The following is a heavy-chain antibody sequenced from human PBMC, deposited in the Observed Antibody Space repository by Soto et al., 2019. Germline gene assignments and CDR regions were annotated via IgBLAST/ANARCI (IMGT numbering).Heavy chain of an antibody. CDR3: ARDLVSSGWYGRSPGMDV. J-gene: IGHJ6*02. V-gene: IGHV1-46*01. CDR1: GFTLTRSD. CDR2: INAGGGST. Sequence: ASVKLSCKASGFTLTRSDVQCVRQTREQRLEWIGIINAGGGSTSYAQKFQGRVTMTRDTSTSTVYMELSSLRSEDTAVYYCARDLVSSGWYGRSPGMDVWGQGTTVTVSS. D-gene: IGHD6-19*01.